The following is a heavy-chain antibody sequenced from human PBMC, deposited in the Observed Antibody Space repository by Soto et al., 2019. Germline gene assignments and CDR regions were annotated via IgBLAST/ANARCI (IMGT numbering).Heavy chain of an antibody. CDR1: GGSISSSNW. CDR3: ARDQDSTWLGYYYYGMDV. J-gene: IGHJ6*02. D-gene: IGHD6-19*01. V-gene: IGHV4-4*02. CDR2: IYHSGST. Sequence: QVQLQESGPGLVKPSGTLSLTCAVSGGSISSSNWWSWVRQPPGKGLEWIGEIYHSGSTNYNPSLKSRVTISVDKSKNQFSLKLSSVTAADTTVYYCARDQDSTWLGYYYYGMDVWGQGTTVTVSS.